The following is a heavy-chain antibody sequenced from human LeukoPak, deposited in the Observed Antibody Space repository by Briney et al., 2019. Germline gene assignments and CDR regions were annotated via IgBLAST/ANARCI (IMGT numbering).Heavy chain of an antibody. V-gene: IGHV4-4*09. CDR3: ARLSGYSSSDSLGRYYFDY. CDR2: IYTSGST. J-gene: IGHJ4*02. Sequence: SETLSLTCTVSGGSISSYYWSWIRQPPGKGLEWIGNIYTSGSTNYNPSLKSRVTISVDTSKNQFSLKLSSVTAADTAVYSCARLSGYSSSDSLGRYYFDYWGQGTLVTVSS. D-gene: IGHD6-6*01. CDR1: GGSISSYY.